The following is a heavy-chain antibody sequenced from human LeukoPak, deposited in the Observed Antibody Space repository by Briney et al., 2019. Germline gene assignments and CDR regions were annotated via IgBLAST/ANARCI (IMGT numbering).Heavy chain of an antibody. V-gene: IGHV5-51*01. CDR1: GYSFTAYW. J-gene: IGHJ4*02. D-gene: IGHD2/OR15-2a*01. CDR2: IYPDDSDT. CDR3: ARRIAGSGSDY. Sequence: GESLIISCKASGYSFTAYWIGWVRQMPGKGLEWMGIIYPDDSDTRYSPSFQGQVTISVDESISTAYLQWSSLKASDSAIYFCARRIAGSGSDYWGQGTLVTVSS.